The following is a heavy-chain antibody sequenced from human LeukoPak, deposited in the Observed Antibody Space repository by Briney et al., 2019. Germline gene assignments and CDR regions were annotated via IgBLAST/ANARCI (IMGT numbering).Heavy chain of an antibody. D-gene: IGHD3-22*01. Sequence: ASVRVSCKASGYTFTNYHIAWVRQAPGQGLEWMGWVSTNDGNTVYAQRLQGRVTMTADTSTSVAYMELRSLTSDDTAVYYCTRAPPGMTMMTDYWGQGTLVTVSS. V-gene: IGHV1-18*01. J-gene: IGHJ4*02. CDR2: VSTNDGNT. CDR3: TRAPPGMTMMTDY. CDR1: GYTFTNYH.